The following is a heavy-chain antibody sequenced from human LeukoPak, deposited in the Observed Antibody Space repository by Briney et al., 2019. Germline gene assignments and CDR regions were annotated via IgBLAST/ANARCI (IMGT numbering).Heavy chain of an antibody. D-gene: IGHD4-17*01. J-gene: IGHJ3*02. Sequence: SETLSLTCAVSGYSINSGYYWGWIRQPPEKGLEWIGSIYHSGTTYYNPSLKSRVTISVDTSKNQFSLKLSTVTAADTAVYYCARLKSFSGYFGVFDIWGQGTMVTVSS. CDR1: GYSINSGYY. V-gene: IGHV4-38-2*01. CDR2: IYHSGTT. CDR3: ARLKSFSGYFGVFDI.